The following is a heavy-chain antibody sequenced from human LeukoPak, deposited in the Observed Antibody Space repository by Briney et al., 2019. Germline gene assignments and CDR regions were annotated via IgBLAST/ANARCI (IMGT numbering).Heavy chain of an antibody. CDR3: ARATWGSYYFDY. CDR2: IYHSGST. V-gene: IGHV4-59*01. CDR1: GGSISSYY. D-gene: IGHD2-15*01. J-gene: IGHJ4*02. Sequence: SETLSLTCTVSGGSISSYYWSWIRQPPGKGLEWIGYIYHSGSTNYNPSLKSRVTISVDTSKNQFSLKLSSVTAADTAVYYCARATWGSYYFDYWGQGTLVTVSS.